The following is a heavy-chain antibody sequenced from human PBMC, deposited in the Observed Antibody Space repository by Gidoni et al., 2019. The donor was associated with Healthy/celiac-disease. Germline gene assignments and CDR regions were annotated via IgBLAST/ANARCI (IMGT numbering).Heavy chain of an antibody. CDR1: GGARSRSSYY. CDR2: IYYRGRT. J-gene: IGHJ4*02. D-gene: IGHD3-3*01. V-gene: IGHV4-39*01. CDR3: ARSLVTIFGVADSFDY. Sequence: QLQLQEPGPGRVKPSETLYLTGTVPGGARSRSSYYGGWIRQPPGKGLEWIVSIYYRGRTYYNPSLKSRVTISVDTSKIQFSLKLSSVTAADTAVYYCARSLVTIFGVADSFDYWGQGTLVTVSS.